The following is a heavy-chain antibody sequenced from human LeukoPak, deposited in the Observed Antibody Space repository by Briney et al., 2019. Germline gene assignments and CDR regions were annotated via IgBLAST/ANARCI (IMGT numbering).Heavy chain of an antibody. CDR2: ISWNSGSI. V-gene: IGHV3-9*01. CDR1: GFTFDDYA. CDR3: AREFPGSSGYYSY. Sequence: GGSLRLSCAASGFTFDDYAMHWVRQAPGKGLEWVSGISWNSGSIGYADSVKGRFTISRDNAKNSLYLQMNSLRAEDTAVYYCAREFPGSSGYYSYWGQGTLVTVSS. J-gene: IGHJ4*02. D-gene: IGHD3-22*01.